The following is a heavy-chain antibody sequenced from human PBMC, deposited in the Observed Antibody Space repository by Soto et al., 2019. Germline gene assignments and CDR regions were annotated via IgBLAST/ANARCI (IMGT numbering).Heavy chain of an antibody. D-gene: IGHD4-17*01. CDR1: GGSFSGYC. CDR2: IYYSGTT. Sequence: SSETLSLTCAVYGGSFSGYCWSWIRQPPGKGLEWIGYIYYSGTTNYNPSLKSRVTISVDTSKNQFSLKLSSVTAADTAVYYCARVEDYGDYFDYWGQGTLVTVSS. J-gene: IGHJ4*02. V-gene: IGHV4-59*01. CDR3: ARVEDYGDYFDY.